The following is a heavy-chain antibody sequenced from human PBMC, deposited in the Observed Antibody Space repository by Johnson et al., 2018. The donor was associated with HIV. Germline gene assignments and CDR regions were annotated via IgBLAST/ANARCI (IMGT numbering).Heavy chain of an antibody. J-gene: IGHJ3*02. CDR1: GFTFTNYG. CDR2: ISYDGSNE. V-gene: IGHV3-30*03. Sequence: QVQLVESGGGVVQPGRSLRLSCAASGFTFTNYGMHWVRQAPGKGLEWVAVISYDGSNEHYTDSVGGRFTISRDNSKNSLYLQMNSLRAEDTALYYCARVGGINDYGDPGDAFDIGGQGTMVTVSS. D-gene: IGHD4-17*01. CDR3: ARVGGINDYGDPGDAFDI.